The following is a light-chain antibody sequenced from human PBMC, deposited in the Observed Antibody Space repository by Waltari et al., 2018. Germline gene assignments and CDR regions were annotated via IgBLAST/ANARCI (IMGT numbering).Light chain of an antibody. Sequence: QSVLTQPPSASGTPGQRVTISCSGSSSNIGSHTLHWYQQLPGAAPKLLVYTNNQRPSGVPDRFSGSKSGTSASLAISGLQSEDEADYYCAAWDDSLNGVVFGGGTKLTVL. CDR1: SSNIGSHT. V-gene: IGLV1-44*01. J-gene: IGLJ2*01. CDR2: TNN. CDR3: AAWDDSLNGVV.